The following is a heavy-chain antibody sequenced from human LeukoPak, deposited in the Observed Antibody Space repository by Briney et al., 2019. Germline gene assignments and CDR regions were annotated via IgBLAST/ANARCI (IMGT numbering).Heavy chain of an antibody. V-gene: IGHV3-21*01. CDR2: IDRSSYI. Sequence: GGSLRLSCAASGFVFSTYKMNWVRQAPGKGLEWVSSIDRSSYIYYADSVKGRFTNSRDNAKNSLYLQLNSLRAEDTAAYYCARAVYGSGSYGTYYFFYGIDVWGKGTTVTVSS. CDR3: ARAVYGSGSYGTYYFFYGIDV. D-gene: IGHD3-10*01. CDR1: GFVFSTYK. J-gene: IGHJ6*04.